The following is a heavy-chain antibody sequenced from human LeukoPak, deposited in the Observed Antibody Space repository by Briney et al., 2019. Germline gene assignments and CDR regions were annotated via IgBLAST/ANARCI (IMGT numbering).Heavy chain of an antibody. CDR1: GYTFTGYY. CDR2: INPNSGGT. Sequence: ASVKVSCKASGYTFTGYYMHWVRQAPGQGLEWMGRINPNSGGTNYAQKFQGRITMTRDTSISTAYMELSRLRSDDTAVYYCAATVTTSYFDYWGQGTLVTVSS. D-gene: IGHD4-17*01. J-gene: IGHJ4*02. V-gene: IGHV1-2*06. CDR3: AATVTTSYFDY.